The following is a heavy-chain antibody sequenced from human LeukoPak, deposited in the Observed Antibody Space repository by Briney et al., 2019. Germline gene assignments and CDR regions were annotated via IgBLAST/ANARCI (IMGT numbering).Heavy chain of an antibody. Sequence: ASVKVSCKASGYTFTGYYMHWVRQAPGQGLEWMGWINPNSGGTNYAQKFQGRVTMTRDTSISTAYMELSRLRSDDTAVYYCARGYYDILTSYYYFDYWGQGTLVTVSS. CDR1: GYTFTGYY. V-gene: IGHV1-2*02. D-gene: IGHD3-9*01. CDR3: ARGYYDILTSYYYFDY. CDR2: INPNSGGT. J-gene: IGHJ4*02.